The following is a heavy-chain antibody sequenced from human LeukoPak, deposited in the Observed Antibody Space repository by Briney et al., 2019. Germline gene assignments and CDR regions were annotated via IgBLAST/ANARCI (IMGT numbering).Heavy chain of an antibody. V-gene: IGHV3-21*01. J-gene: IGHJ4*02. Sequence: GGSLRLSCAASGFTFSSYSMNWVRQAPGKGLEWVSSISSSSSYIYYADSVKGRFTISRGNAKNSLYLQMNSLRAEDTAVYYCARESSGYYYPALDYWGQGTLVTVSS. CDR3: ARESSGYYYPALDY. CDR2: ISSSSSYI. D-gene: IGHD3-22*01. CDR1: GFTFSSYS.